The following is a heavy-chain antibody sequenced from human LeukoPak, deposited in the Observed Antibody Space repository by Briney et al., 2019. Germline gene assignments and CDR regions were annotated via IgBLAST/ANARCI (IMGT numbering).Heavy chain of an antibody. V-gene: IGHV4-39*01. Sequence: SETLSLTCTVSGGSISSSSYYWGWIRQPPGKGLEWIGSIYYSGSTYCNPSLRSRVTISVDTSKNQFSLKLSSVTAADTAVYYCASLISTTGYYDFWSGYSIYFDYWGQGTLVTVSS. CDR3: ASLISTTGYYDFWSGYSIYFDY. CDR2: IYYSGST. D-gene: IGHD3-3*01. CDR1: GGSISSSSYY. J-gene: IGHJ4*02.